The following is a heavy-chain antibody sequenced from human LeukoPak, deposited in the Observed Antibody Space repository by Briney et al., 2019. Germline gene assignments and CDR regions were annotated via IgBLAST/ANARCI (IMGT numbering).Heavy chain of an antibody. CDR2: INPNSGGT. D-gene: IGHD6-19*01. CDR3: ARDSSGWYIDY. Sequence: GASVKVSCKASGYTFTGYYMHWVRQAPGQGLAWMGWINPNSGGTNYAQKFQGRVTMTRDTSISSAYMELSRLRSDDTAVYYCARDSSGWYIDYWGQGTLVTVSS. CDR1: GYTFTGYY. V-gene: IGHV1-2*02. J-gene: IGHJ4*02.